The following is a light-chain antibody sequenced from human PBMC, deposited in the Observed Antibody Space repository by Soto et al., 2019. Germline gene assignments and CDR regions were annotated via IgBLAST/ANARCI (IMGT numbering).Light chain of an antibody. Sequence: QSVLTQPASVSGSPGQSITISCTGTSSDVGAYNYVSWYQQHPDKAPKLMIYDVSDRPSGVSKRFSGTKSGNTASLTISGLQAEDEADYYCASYTGTSTHVFGGGTKLTVL. J-gene: IGLJ3*02. V-gene: IGLV2-14*03. CDR2: DVS. CDR1: SSDVGAYNY. CDR3: ASYTGTSTHV.